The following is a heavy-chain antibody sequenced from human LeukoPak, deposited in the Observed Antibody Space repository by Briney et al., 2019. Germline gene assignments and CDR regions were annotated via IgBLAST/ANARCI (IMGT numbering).Heavy chain of an antibody. V-gene: IGHV4-59*08. Sequence: SETLSLTCTVSGGSISSYYWSWIRQPPGKGLEWIGYIYYSGSTNYNPSLKSRVTISVDTSKNQFSLKLSSVTAADTAVYYCARLDWFGELLTFDYWGQGTLVTVSS. D-gene: IGHD3-10*01. CDR2: IYYSGST. CDR1: GGSISSYY. CDR3: ARLDWFGELLTFDY. J-gene: IGHJ4*02.